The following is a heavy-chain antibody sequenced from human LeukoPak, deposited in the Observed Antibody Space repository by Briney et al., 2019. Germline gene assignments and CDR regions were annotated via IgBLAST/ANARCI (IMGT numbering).Heavy chain of an antibody. Sequence: SETLSLTCTVSGGSISSYYWSWIRQPPGKGLEWIGYIYYSGSTNYNPSLKRRVTISVDTSKNQFSLKLSSVTAADTAVYYCARRGVNYYDSSGNAFDIWGQGTMVTVSS. CDR1: GGSISSYY. CDR3: ARRGVNYYDSSGNAFDI. D-gene: IGHD3-22*01. J-gene: IGHJ3*02. V-gene: IGHV4-59*08. CDR2: IYYSGST.